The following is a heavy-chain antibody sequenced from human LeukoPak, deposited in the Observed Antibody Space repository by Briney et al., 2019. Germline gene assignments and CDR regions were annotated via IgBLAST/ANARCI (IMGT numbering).Heavy chain of an antibody. V-gene: IGHV1-2*02. J-gene: IGHJ5*02. D-gene: IGHD6-19*01. CDR2: INPNSGGT. CDR3: ARGNGGWHGLDWFDP. Sequence: DSVKVSCKASGYTFTGYYMHWVRQAPGQGLEWMGWINPNSGGTNYAQKFQGRVTMTRDTSISTAYMELSRLRSDDTAVYYCARGNGGWHGLDWFDPWGQGTLVTVSS. CDR1: GYTFTGYY.